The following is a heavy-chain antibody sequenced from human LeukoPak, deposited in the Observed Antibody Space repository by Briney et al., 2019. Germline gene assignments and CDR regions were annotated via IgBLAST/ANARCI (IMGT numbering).Heavy chain of an antibody. D-gene: IGHD3-10*01. V-gene: IGHV3-23*01. J-gene: IGHJ4*02. CDR3: ARDHYYGSGILKP. CDR2: ISGSGGST. Sequence: PGGSLRLSCAASGFTFSSYAMSWVRQAPGKGLEWVSAISGSGGSTYYADSVKGRFTISRDNSKNTLYLQMNSLRSDDTAVYYCARDHYYGSGILKPWGQGTLVTVSS. CDR1: GFTFSSYA.